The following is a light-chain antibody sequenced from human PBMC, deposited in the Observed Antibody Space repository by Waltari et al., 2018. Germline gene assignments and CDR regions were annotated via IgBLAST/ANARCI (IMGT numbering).Light chain of an antibody. Sequence: SSELTPDPTVSVALGQTVRIPRQGDSLRRYYPSWYHQRPGPAPILVFYGQSSRPSGIPDRFSGSISGNTASLTITGAQAEDEADYYCHSRDSSSTRFFGGGTRLTV. CDR2: GQS. CDR3: HSRDSSSTRF. V-gene: IGLV3-19*01. J-gene: IGLJ2*01. CDR1: SLRRYY.